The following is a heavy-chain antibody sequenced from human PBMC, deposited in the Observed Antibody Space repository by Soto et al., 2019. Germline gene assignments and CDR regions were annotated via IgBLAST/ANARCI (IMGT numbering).Heavy chain of an antibody. V-gene: IGHV1-3*01. CDR1: GYSFITYF. D-gene: IGHD5-18*01. J-gene: IGHJ4*02. CDR3: ARGGRGIQLFLTFDH. Sequence: ASVEVSCKASGYSFITYFIHWVRQAPGQRLEWMGWINAGNGNTKFSQKFQDRVTITRDTSATTVNMELSSLRSEDTAVYYCARGGRGIQLFLTFDHWGPGTLVTVSS. CDR2: INAGNGNT.